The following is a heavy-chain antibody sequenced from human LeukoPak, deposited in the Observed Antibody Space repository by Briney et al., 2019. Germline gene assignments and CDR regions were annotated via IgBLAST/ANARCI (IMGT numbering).Heavy chain of an antibody. CDR1: GGSVSSGSYY. D-gene: IGHD5-18*01. CDR3: ARGGYSYGPPHFDL. J-gene: IGHJ2*01. CDR2: IYYSGST. V-gene: IGHV4-61*01. Sequence: SETLSLTCTVSGGSVSSGSYYWSWIRQPPGKGLEWIGYIYYSGSTNYNPSLKSRVTISVDTSKNQFSLKLSSVTAADTAVCYCARGGYSYGPPHFDLWGRGTLVTVSS.